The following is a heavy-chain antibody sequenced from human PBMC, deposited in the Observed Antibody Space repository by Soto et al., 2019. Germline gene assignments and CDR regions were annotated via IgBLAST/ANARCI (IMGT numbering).Heavy chain of an antibody. CDR3: ARHNARGFLPNRSFDY. V-gene: IGHV5-51*01. CDR1: GYSFTSYW. CDR2: IYPGDSDT. D-gene: IGHD3-10*02. J-gene: IGHJ4*02. Sequence: GESLKISCKGSGYSFTSYWIGWVRQMPGKGLEWMGIIYPGDSDTRYSPSFQGQVTISADKSISTAYLQWSSLKASDTAMYYCARHNARGFLPNRSFDYWGQGTLVTVSS.